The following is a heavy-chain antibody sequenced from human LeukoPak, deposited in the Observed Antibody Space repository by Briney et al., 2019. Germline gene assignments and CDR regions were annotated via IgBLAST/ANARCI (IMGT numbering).Heavy chain of an antibody. CDR1: GFTVSSNY. V-gene: IGHV3-53*01. J-gene: IGHJ6*02. D-gene: IGHD3-10*01. Sequence: GGSLRLSCVASGFTVSSNYMSWVRQAPGKGLEWVSVIYSGGSTYYADSVKGRFTISRDNSKNTLYLQMNSLRAEDTAVYYCASGRNYYYYGMDVWGQGTTVTVSS. CDR3: ASGRNYYYYGMDV. CDR2: IYSGGST.